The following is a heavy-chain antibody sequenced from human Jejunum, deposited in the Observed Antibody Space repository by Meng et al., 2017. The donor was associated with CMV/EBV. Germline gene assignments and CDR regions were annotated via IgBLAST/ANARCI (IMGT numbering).Heavy chain of an antibody. J-gene: IGHJ4*02. V-gene: IGHV7-4-1*02. CDR3: ARLYCSGGSCYTIDY. D-gene: IGHD2-15*01. Sequence: VQLLQPGVELKKPGASVKVSCKASGYTFTSYAMNWVRQAPGQGLEWMGWIDTNTGNPTYAQGFTGRFVFSLDTSVSTAYLQISSLKAADTAVYYCARLYCSGGSCYTIDYWGQGTLVTVSS. CDR1: GYTFTSYA. CDR2: IDTNTGNP.